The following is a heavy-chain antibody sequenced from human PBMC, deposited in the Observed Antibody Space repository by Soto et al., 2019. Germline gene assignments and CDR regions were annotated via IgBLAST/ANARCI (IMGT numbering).Heavy chain of an antibody. CDR2: IKSKTDGGTT. D-gene: IGHD3-9*01. J-gene: IGHJ6*02. V-gene: IGHV3-15*07. Sequence: GGSLRLSCAASGFTFSNAWMNWVRQAPGKGLEWVGRIKSKTDGGTTDYAAPVKGRFTISRDDSKNTLYLQMNSLKTEDTAVYYCTTERYFDWLLYRPYGMDVWGQGTTVTVSS. CDR1: GFTFSNAW. CDR3: TTERYFDWLLYRPYGMDV.